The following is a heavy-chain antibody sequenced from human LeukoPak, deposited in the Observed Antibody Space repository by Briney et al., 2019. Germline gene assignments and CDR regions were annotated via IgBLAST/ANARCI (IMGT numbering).Heavy chain of an antibody. CDR1: GFTFSSYA. CDR2: ISGSGDNT. V-gene: IGHV3-23*01. J-gene: IGHJ5*02. Sequence: GGSLRLSCAASGFTFSSYAMIWVRKAPGKVLEWVSGISGSGDNTYYADYVKGRFTISRDNSKNTLYLQMNSLRADDTAVYYCAKGGLVHRFDPWGQGTLVTVSS. CDR3: AKGGLVHRFDP.